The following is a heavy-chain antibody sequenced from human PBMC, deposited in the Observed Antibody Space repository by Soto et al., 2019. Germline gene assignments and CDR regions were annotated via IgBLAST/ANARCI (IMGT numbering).Heavy chain of an antibody. CDR2: VHISGHS. CDR1: GGSVRAPDW. J-gene: IGHJ5*01. Sequence: QVHLQESGPGLVAPSGTLSLTCTLSGGSVRAPDWWNWVRQSPDKGLEWIAEVHISGHSNYNPSLRSRVSVSIDSSKNQFYLNLNSVTAADTSIYCARVRQGCSANNCYFDPWGQGTQVTISS. CDR3: ARVRQGCSANNCYFDP. D-gene: IGHD1-1*01. V-gene: IGHV4-4*02.